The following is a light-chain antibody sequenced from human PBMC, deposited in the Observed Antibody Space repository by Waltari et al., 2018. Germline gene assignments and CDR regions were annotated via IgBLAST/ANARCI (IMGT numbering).Light chain of an antibody. CDR3: QQYANCPKT. J-gene: IGKJ1*01. CDR1: RSISGY. V-gene: IGKV3-15*01. Sequence: IVMTQSPVPLSLSPGDRVTLSCRASRSISGYVAWYHQKPGQAPRLLIYAASTRATGIPARFSGSGSGTEFTRTITSLQSEDVAVYYCQQYANCPKTFGQGTKVEMK. CDR2: AAS.